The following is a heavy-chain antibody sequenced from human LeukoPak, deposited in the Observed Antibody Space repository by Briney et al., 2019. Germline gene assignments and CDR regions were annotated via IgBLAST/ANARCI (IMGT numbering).Heavy chain of an antibody. CDR1: GFTFKNAW. CDR3: ARTGQSHAFDI. D-gene: IGHD5-24*01. Sequence: GGSLRLSCEASGFTFKNAWMIWVRQAPGKGLEWVTLILSDGTNKYYTDSVKGRFTISRDNSKNTVYLEMNSLRVEDTAVYYCARTGQSHAFDIWGQGTMVTVSS. CDR2: ILSDGTNK. V-gene: IGHV3-30*03. J-gene: IGHJ3*02.